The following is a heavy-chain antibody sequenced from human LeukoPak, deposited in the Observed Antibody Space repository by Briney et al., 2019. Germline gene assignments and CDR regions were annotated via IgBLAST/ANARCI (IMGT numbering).Heavy chain of an antibody. V-gene: IGHV3-48*02. CDR3: ARDLGEISP. CDR1: GFTFSSYS. J-gene: IGHJ5*02. CDR2: ISSSSSTI. D-gene: IGHD3-10*01. Sequence: PGGSLRLSCAASGFTFSSYSMNWVRQAPGKGLEWVSYISSSSSTIYYADSVKGRFTISRDNAKNSLYLQMNSPRDEDTAVYYCARDLGEISPWGQGTLVTVSS.